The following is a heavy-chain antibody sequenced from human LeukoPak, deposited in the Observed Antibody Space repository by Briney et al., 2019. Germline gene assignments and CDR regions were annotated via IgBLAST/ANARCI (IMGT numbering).Heavy chain of an antibody. CDR3: ARSIAAADVFDI. Sequence: KPSETLSLTCTVSGGSISSSSYYWGWIRQPPGKGLEWIGSIYYSGSTYYNPSLKSRVTISVDTSKNQFSLKLSSVTAADTAVYYCARSIAAADVFDIWGQGTMVIVSS. CDR2: IYYSGST. D-gene: IGHD6-13*01. V-gene: IGHV4-39*07. J-gene: IGHJ3*02. CDR1: GGSISSSSYY.